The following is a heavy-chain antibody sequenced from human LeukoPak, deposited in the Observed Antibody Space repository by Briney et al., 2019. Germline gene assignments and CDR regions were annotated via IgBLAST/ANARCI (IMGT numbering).Heavy chain of an antibody. CDR1: GASISSSY. Sequence: PSETLSLACTVSGASISSSYWTWIRQPPGKGLEWIGNIFYSGTTNYNPSLKSRVTISVDTSKNQFSLYLSSVTAADTAVYYCARERGSEDADYFQLWGQGTLVTVSS. J-gene: IGHJ1*01. CDR3: ARERGSEDADYFQL. D-gene: IGHD3-10*01. V-gene: IGHV4-59*01. CDR2: IFYSGTT.